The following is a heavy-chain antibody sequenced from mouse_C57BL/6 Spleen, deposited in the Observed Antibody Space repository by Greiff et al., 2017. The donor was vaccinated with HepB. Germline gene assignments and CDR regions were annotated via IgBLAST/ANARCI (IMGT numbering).Heavy chain of an antibody. Sequence: DVKLVESGGGLVQPGGSLKLSCAASGFTFRDYGMAWVRQAPRKGPEWVAFISNLASSIYYADTVTGRFTISRENAKNTLYLEMSSLRSEDTAMYYCARRSNPYAMDYWGQGTSVTVSS. CDR3: ARRSNPYAMDY. V-gene: IGHV5-15*01. CDR1: GFTFRDYG. J-gene: IGHJ4*01. D-gene: IGHD2-5*01. CDR2: ISNLASSI.